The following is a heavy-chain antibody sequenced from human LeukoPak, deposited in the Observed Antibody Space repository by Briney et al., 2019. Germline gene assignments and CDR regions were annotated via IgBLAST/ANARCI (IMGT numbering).Heavy chain of an antibody. Sequence: GGSLRLSCAASGFTFSDSYMSWIRQAPGKGLEWGSYISSSSSYTNYADSVKGRFTISRDNAKNSLYLQMNSLRAEDTAVYYCAREASRGWGTRIDYWGQGTLVTVSS. CDR1: GFTFSDSY. J-gene: IGHJ4*02. D-gene: IGHD6-19*01. CDR2: ISSSSSYT. V-gene: IGHV3-11*05. CDR3: AREASRGWGTRIDY.